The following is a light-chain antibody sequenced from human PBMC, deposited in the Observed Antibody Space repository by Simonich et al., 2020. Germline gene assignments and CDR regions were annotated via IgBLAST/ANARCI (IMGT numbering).Light chain of an antibody. J-gene: IGLJ3*02. CDR1: NSDVGSYNL. CDR3: CSYASSSTV. Sequence: QSALTQPASVSGSPGQSITISCTGTNSDVGSYNLVSWDQQHPGKAPKLMIYDGSKRPSGVSNRFSGSKSGNTASLTISGLQAEDEADYYCCSYASSSTVFGGGTKLTVL. CDR2: DGS. V-gene: IGLV2-23*01.